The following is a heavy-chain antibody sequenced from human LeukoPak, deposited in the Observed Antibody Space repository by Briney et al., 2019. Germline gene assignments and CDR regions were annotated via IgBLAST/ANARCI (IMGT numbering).Heavy chain of an antibody. D-gene: IGHD4-23*01. J-gene: IGHJ5*02. CDR2: ISSSSSYI. Sequence: GGSLRLSCAASGLTFSSYSMNWVRQAPGKGLEWVSSISSSSSYICYADSVKGRFTISRDNAKNSLYLQMNSLRAEDTAVYYCARDDLDYGGPRVGFDPWGQGTLVTVSS. V-gene: IGHV3-21*01. CDR3: ARDDLDYGGPRVGFDP. CDR1: GLTFSSYS.